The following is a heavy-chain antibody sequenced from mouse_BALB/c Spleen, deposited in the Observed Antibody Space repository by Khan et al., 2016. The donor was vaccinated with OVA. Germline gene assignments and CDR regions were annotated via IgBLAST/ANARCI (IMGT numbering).Heavy chain of an antibody. CDR1: GYSFTSYY. D-gene: IGHD2-14*01. J-gene: IGHJ3*01. CDR3: TRHGYVAWFTY. Sequence: VQLKQSGPELMKPGASVKISCKASGYSFTSYYIHWVMQSPGKSLEWIGYIDPYSGGTIYNQKFKGKATLTVDKSSSTAYIHLSNLTSEDSAVNYCTRHGYVAWFTYWGQGTLVTVSA. CDR2: IDPYSGGT. V-gene: IGHV1S135*01.